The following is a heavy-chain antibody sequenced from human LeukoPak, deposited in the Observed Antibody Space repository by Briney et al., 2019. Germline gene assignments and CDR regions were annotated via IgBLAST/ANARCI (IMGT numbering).Heavy chain of an antibody. Sequence: SETLSLTCTASGVSISSYYWSWIRQPPGKGLEWIRYIYYSESTNYNPSLKSRVTISVDTSKNQFSLKLSSVTAADTAVYYCARGGRYCSGGSCYSGGWFDPWGQGTLVTVSS. CDR1: GVSISSYY. CDR3: ARGGRYCSGGSCYSGGWFDP. V-gene: IGHV4-59*01. D-gene: IGHD2-15*01. J-gene: IGHJ5*02. CDR2: IYYSEST.